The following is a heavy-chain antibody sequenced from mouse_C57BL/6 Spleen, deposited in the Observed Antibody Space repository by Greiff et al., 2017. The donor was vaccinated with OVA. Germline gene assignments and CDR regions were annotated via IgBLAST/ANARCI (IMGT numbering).Heavy chain of an antibody. CDR2: IHPSDSDT. CDR3: ARDYYGGSSRLAY. Sequence: QVQLKQPGAELVKPGASVKVSCKASGYTFTSYWMHWVKQRPGQGLEWIGRIHPSDSDTNYNQKFKGKATLTVDKSSSTAYMQLSSLTSEDSAVYYCARDYYGGSSRLAYWGQGTLVTVSA. CDR1: GYTFTSYW. D-gene: IGHD1-1*01. J-gene: IGHJ3*01. V-gene: IGHV1-74*01.